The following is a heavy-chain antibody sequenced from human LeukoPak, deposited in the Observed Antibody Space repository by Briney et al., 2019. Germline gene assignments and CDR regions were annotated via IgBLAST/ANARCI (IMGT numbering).Heavy chain of an antibody. CDR1: GATFSSYA. CDR3: AIESRYCIGDSCYPNAFDV. J-gene: IGHJ3*01. Sequence: SVKLSCKASGATFSSYAINWVRQAPGQGLEWMGRIIPIFATTNVPQEFQARVTITSDESANTAYMELSSLRSEDTAMYYCAIESRYCIGDSCYPNAFDVWGQGTMVTISS. CDR2: IIPIFATT. D-gene: IGHD2-15*01. V-gene: IGHV1-69*13.